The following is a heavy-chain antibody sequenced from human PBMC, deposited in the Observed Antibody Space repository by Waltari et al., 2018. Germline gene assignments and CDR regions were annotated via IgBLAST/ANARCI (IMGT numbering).Heavy chain of an antibody. CDR2: IKPDGSDK. Sequence: EVQVVESGGGLVQPGGSLRLSCVASGFISITYSMTWVRQTPGKGLEGVATIKPDGSDKYYVESVKGRFTISRDNAKNSLYLQMNSLRGEDTAVYYCAAEHIWGRGTLVTVSS. CDR3: AAEHI. J-gene: IGHJ2*01. V-gene: IGHV3-7*01. CDR1: GFISITYS.